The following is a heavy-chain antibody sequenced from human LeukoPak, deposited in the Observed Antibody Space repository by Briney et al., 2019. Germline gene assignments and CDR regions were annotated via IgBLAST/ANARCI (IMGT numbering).Heavy chain of an antibody. CDR3: ARWGDTAMVLGAFDI. D-gene: IGHD5-18*01. CDR1: GFTFSSYS. V-gene: IGHV3-21*01. Sequence: GGSLRLSCAASGFTFSSYSMNWVRQAPGKGLEWVSSISSSSSYIYYADSVKGRFTISRDNAKSSLYLQMNSPRAEDTAVYYCARWGDTAMVLGAFDIWGQGTMVTVSS. CDR2: ISSSSSYI. J-gene: IGHJ3*02.